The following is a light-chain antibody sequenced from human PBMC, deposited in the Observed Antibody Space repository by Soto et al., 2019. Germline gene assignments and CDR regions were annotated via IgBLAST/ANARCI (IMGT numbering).Light chain of an antibody. CDR1: QGIGVT. V-gene: IGKV3-15*01. CDR3: QRYIDWPLT. CDR2: NAV. J-gene: IGKJ4*01. Sequence: VMKHSPVSRSVSPKEKATLSCRASQGIGVTLAWYQQKPGQTPRLLIYNAVTRATGVPARFSGSGSGTDFTLTINSLQSEDIAVYYCQRYIDWPLTSGGGTK.